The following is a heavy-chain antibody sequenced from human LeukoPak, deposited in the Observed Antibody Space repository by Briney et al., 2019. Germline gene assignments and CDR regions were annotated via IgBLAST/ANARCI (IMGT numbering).Heavy chain of an antibody. Sequence: SETLSLTCAVYGGSFSGHYWSWIRQPPWKGLEWIGEINQSGSTNYNPSLKSRVTISVDTSKNQFSLKLSSVTAADTAVYYCARGGSRPPSVSGWPYWGQGTLVTVSS. CDR2: INQSGST. J-gene: IGHJ4*02. D-gene: IGHD6-19*01. CDR1: GGSFSGHY. V-gene: IGHV4-34*01. CDR3: ARGGSRPPSVSGWPY.